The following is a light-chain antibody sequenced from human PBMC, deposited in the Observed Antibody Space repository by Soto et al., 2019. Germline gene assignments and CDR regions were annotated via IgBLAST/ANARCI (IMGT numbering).Light chain of an antibody. CDR2: DAS. Sequence: EIVLTQSPATLSLSPGERATLSCRASQSISSYLAWYQQKPDQAPRLLIYDASNRATGIPARFSGSGSGTDFTLTISSLEPEDFAVYYCRQRSPWPFTFGPGTKVDIK. V-gene: IGKV3-11*01. CDR1: QSISSY. J-gene: IGKJ3*01. CDR3: RQRSPWPFT.